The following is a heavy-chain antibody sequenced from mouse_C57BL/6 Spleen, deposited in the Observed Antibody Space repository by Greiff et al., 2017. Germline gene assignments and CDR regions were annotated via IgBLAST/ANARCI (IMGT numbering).Heavy chain of an antibody. V-gene: IGHV5-16*01. CDR3: ARDSAVVYFDY. CDR1: GFTFSDYY. J-gene: IGHJ2*01. CDR2: INYDGSST. Sequence: EVKLMESEGGLVQPGSSMKLSCTASGFTFSDYYMAWVRQVPEKGLEWVANINYDGSSTYYLDSLKSRFIISRDNAKNILYLQMSSLKSEDTATYYCARDSAVVYFDYWGQGTTLTVSS.